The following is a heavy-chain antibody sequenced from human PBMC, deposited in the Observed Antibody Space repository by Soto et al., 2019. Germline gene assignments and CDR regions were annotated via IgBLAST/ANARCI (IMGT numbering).Heavy chain of an antibody. J-gene: IGHJ5*02. V-gene: IGHV4-34*01. CDR1: GGSFSGYY. D-gene: IGHD3-3*01. Sequence: SETLSLTCAVYGGSFSGYYWSWIRQPPGKGLEWIGEINHSGSTNYNPSLKSRVTISVDTSKNQFSLKLSSVTAADTAVYYCARVAADFWSGYYYWFDPWGQGTLVTVSS. CDR2: INHSGST. CDR3: ARVAADFWSGYYYWFDP.